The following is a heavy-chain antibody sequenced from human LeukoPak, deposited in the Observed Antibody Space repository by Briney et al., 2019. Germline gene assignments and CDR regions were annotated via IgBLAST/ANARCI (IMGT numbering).Heavy chain of an antibody. D-gene: IGHD3-22*01. Sequence: PGGSLRLSFAASGFTFSSFGMNWARQAPGKGREWASAIIVGVGSTYYADSVKGRFTISRDNSKNTLYLQMNSLRAEDTAVYYCAKAGYYYDSSGYYISDYFDYWGQGTLVTVSS. V-gene: IGHV3-23*01. CDR2: IIVGVGST. J-gene: IGHJ4*02. CDR3: AKAGYYYDSSGYYISDYFDY. CDR1: GFTFSSFG.